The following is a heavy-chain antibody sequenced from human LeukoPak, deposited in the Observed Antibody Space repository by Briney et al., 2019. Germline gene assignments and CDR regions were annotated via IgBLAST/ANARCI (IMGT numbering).Heavy chain of an antibody. CDR3: AKVGQNYDILTYYFDY. D-gene: IGHD3-9*01. CDR1: GFTFSSYD. V-gene: IGHV3-23*01. J-gene: IGHJ4*02. CDR2: ISGGST. Sequence: GGSLRLSCAVSGFTFSSYDMSWVRQAPGKGLEWVSGISGGSTYYADSVKGRFTISRDTSKNALYLQMNSLRVEDTAVYYCAKVGQNYDILTYYFDYWGQGTLVTVSS.